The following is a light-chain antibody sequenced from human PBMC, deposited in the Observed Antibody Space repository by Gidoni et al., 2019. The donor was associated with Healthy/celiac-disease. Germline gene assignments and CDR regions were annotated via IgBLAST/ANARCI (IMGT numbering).Light chain of an antibody. CDR2: GAS. CDR3: QQYGSSLTWT. CDR1: QSVSSSY. Sequence: EMVLTQSPGTLSLSPGERATLSCRASQSVSSSYLAWYQQKPGQAPRLLIYGASSRATGIPDMFSGSGSGTDFTLTISRLEPEDFAVYYCQQYGSSLTWTFGQGTKVEIK. J-gene: IGKJ1*01. V-gene: IGKV3-20*01.